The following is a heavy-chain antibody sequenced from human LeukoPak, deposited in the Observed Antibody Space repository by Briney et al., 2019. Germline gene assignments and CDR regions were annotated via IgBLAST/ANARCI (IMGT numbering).Heavy chain of an antibody. Sequence: GGSLRLSCAASGFTFSNYAMSWVRQAPGKGLEWVSAISGSGGSTYYADSVKGRFTISRDNSKDTLYLQMNSLRAEDTAVYYCARHFLTLQPRKYNWFDPWGQGTLVTVSS. V-gene: IGHV3-23*01. CDR2: ISGSGGST. CDR1: GFTFSNYA. J-gene: IGHJ5*02. D-gene: IGHD3-3*02. CDR3: ARHFLTLQPRKYNWFDP.